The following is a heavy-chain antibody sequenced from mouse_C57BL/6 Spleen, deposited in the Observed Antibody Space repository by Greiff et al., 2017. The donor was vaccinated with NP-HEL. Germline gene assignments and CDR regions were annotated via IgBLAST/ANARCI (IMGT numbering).Heavy chain of an antibody. CDR1: GYTFTSYW. V-gene: IGHV1-55*01. J-gene: IGHJ4*01. Sequence: QVQLQQPGAELVKPGASVKMSCKASGYTFTSYWITWVKQRPGQGLEWIGDIYPGSGSTNYNEKFKSKATLTVDTSSSTAYMQLSSLTSEDSAVYYCARGTVVADYAMDYWGQGTSVTVSS. CDR2: IYPGSGST. CDR3: ARGTVVADYAMDY. D-gene: IGHD1-1*01.